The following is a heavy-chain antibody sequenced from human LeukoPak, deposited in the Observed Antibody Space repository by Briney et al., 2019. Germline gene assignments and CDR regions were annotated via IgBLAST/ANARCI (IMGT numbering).Heavy chain of an antibody. CDR3: ALDTSGWSDDSFDI. Sequence: SETLSLTCTVSGGSITSSYWSWIRRSPGKGLEWIGYIHYTGSTNYNPSLKSRVTISVDTSNNQFSLKLRSVTAADTAVYYCALDTSGWSDDSFDIWGQGTTVTVS. J-gene: IGHJ3*02. CDR1: GGSITSSY. V-gene: IGHV4-59*01. CDR2: IHYTGST. D-gene: IGHD6-19*01.